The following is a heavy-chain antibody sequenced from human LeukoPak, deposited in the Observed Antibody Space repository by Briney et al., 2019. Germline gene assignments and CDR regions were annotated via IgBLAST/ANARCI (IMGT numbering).Heavy chain of an antibody. CDR3: ARYDNGKDYFDY. CDR1: GFTFSSYY. V-gene: IGHV3-7*03. CDR2: IKQDGSDK. J-gene: IGHJ4*02. Sequence: GGSLRLSCAASGFTFSSYYMNWVRQAPGKGLEWVASIKQDGSDKYYVDSVKGRFTISRDTSKNTLYLQISSLRAEDTALYYCARYDNGKDYFDYWGRGTLVTVSS. D-gene: IGHD1-1*01.